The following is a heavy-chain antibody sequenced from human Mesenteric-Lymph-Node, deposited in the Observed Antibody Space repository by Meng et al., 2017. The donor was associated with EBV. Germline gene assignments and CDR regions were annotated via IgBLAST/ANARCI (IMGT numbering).Heavy chain of an antibody. D-gene: IGHD6-19*01. J-gene: IGHJ4*02. CDR2: IYYSGTT. CDR3: ARVEQWLLYFDY. CDR1: GGSISTTTYY. V-gene: IGHV4-39*07. Sequence: RLRWSGPGLVKPSQPLSLTVNVSGGSISTTTYYWVWIRQPPGKGLEWIGSIYYSGTTYYNPSLKSRVTISVDTSKNQFSLKLSSVTAADTAVYYCARVEQWLLYFDYWGQGTLVTVSS.